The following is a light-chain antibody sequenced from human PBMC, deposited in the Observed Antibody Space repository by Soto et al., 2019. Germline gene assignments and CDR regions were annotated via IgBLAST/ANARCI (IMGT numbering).Light chain of an antibody. V-gene: IGKV3-20*01. Sequence: EIVLTQSPGTLSLSPGERATHSCRASQSVSSSYLAWYQQKPGQAPRLLIYGASSRATGIPDRFSGSGSGTDFTLTISRLEPEDFAVYYCQQYGSSFRTFGQGTKVDIK. CDR1: QSVSSSY. CDR3: QQYGSSFRT. J-gene: IGKJ1*01. CDR2: GAS.